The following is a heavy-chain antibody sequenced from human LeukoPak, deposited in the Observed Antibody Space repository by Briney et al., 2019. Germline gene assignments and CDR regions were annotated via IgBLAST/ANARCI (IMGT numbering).Heavy chain of an antibody. CDR3: VKDRNYYGSGSAYFDY. J-gene: IGHJ4*02. D-gene: IGHD3-10*01. CDR1: GFRFDDCD. V-gene: IGHV3-9*01. Sequence: GRSLRLSCAASGFRFDDCDMLWVRQVPGKGLEWVSSISWNSAAMGYADSVKGRFTISRDNANNSLYLHMSSMRQDDTAVYYCVKDRNYYGSGSAYFDYWGQGTLVTVSS. CDR2: ISWNSAAM.